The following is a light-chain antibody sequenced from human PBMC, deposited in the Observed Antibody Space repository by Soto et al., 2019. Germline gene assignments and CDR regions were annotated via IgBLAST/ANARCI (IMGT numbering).Light chain of an antibody. CDR3: QQFSSYPLT. V-gene: IGKV3-11*01. CDR2: DTS. CDR1: QTVSSK. Sequence: VLTQSPATLSLSPGERATLSCRASQTVSSKLAWYQHKPGQAPRLLIYDTSNRATGIPARFSGSGSGTDFTLTISSLEPEDFAVYYCQQFSSYPLTFGGGTKVDIK. J-gene: IGKJ4*01.